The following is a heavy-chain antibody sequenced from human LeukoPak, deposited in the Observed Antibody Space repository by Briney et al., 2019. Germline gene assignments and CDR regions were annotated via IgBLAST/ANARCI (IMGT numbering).Heavy chain of an antibody. CDR3: ARTSSWYAGAWFDS. CDR2: IYFSGPP. V-gene: IGHV4-39*01. J-gene: IGHJ5*01. CDR1: RGSIRTADYY. D-gene: IGHD6-13*01. Sequence: SETLSLTCTVSRGSIRTADYYWAWVRQPPGEGLEWLGSIYFSGPPYFNPSLKSRVAVSIDTSKNQFSLKVTSVNASDTAVYFCARTSSWYAGAWFDSWGQGTLVTVSS.